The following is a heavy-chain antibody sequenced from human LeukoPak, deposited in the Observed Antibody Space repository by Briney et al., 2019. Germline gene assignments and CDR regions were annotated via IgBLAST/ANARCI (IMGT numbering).Heavy chain of an antibody. D-gene: IGHD5-12*01. V-gene: IGHV3-21*04. CDR3: AKGLFSAFDKYLDS. CDR2: ISATSSDI. J-gene: IGHJ4*02. CDR1: GFYFESYT. Sequence: GGSLRLSCAASGFYFESYTMTWVRQAPGKGLEWVSLISATSSDINYTESVRGRFTITRDNAKNSLFLQMDSLRVEDTAIYYCAKGLFSAFDKYLDSWGQGTLVTVSS.